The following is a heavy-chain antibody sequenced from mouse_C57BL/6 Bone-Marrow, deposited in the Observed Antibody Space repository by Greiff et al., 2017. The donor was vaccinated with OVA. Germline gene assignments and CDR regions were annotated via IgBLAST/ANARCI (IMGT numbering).Heavy chain of an antibody. Sequence: EVQVVESGPGLVKPSQSLSLTCSVTGYSITSGYYWNWIRQFPGNKLEWMGYISYDGSNNYNPSLKNRISITRDTSKNQFFLKLNSVTTEDTATYDCARETGEAMDYWGQGTSVTVSS. J-gene: IGHJ4*01. CDR2: ISYDGSN. D-gene: IGHD4-1*01. V-gene: IGHV3-6*01. CDR1: GYSITSGYY. CDR3: ARETGEAMDY.